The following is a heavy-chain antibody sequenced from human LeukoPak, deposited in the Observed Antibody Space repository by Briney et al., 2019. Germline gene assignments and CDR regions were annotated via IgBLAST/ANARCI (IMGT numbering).Heavy chain of an antibody. Sequence: ASVKVCCKASGYTFTSYYMHWVRQAPGQGLEWMGIINPSGGSTSYAQKFQGRVTMTRDTSTSTVYMELSSLRSEDTAVYYCAREGKGPAAMTEFDYWGQGTLVTVSS. D-gene: IGHD2-2*01. V-gene: IGHV1-46*01. CDR1: GYTFTSYY. J-gene: IGHJ4*02. CDR2: INPSGGST. CDR3: AREGKGPAAMTEFDY.